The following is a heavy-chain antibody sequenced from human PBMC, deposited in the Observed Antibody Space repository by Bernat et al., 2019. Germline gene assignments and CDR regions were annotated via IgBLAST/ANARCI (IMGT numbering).Heavy chain of an antibody. J-gene: IGHJ6*02. Sequence: QVQLVQSGAEVKKPGASVKVSCKASGYTFTGYYMHWVRQAPGQGLEWMGWINPNSGGTNYAQKFQGWVTMTRDTSISTAYMELSRLRSDETAVYYCARDYISSVTTSDYYYGMDVWGQGTTVTVSS. CDR2: INPNSGGT. V-gene: IGHV1-2*04. D-gene: IGHD4-17*01. CDR3: ARDYISSVTTSDYYYGMDV. CDR1: GYTFTGYY.